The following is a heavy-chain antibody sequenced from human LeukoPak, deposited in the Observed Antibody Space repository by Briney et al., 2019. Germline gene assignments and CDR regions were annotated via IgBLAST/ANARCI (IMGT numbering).Heavy chain of an antibody. Sequence: GGSLRLSCAASGFTFSGYWRHWVRQPPRKRLVWVSRINSDGSNINYADSVKGRFTISRDNAKNTLYLQMNSLRAEDTAVYYCARGTGSSILDYWGQGTLVTVSS. V-gene: IGHV3-74*01. J-gene: IGHJ4*02. CDR2: INSDGSNI. CDR3: ARGTGSSILDY. D-gene: IGHD6-6*01. CDR1: GFTFSGYW.